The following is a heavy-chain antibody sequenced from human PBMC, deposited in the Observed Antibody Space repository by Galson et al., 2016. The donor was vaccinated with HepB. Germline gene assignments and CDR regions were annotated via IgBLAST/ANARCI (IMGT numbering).Heavy chain of an antibody. J-gene: IGHJ6*02. CDR1: GGSISSNSYY. CDR3: VRGMDV. Sequence: SETLSLTCTVSGGSISSNSYYWGWIRQPPGTGLEWIGSVYYRGGTTYYNSSLKSRVTISVDTSKNQLSLKLTSVTAADTAVYYCVRGMDVWGPGTTVTVSS. V-gene: IGHV4-39*01. CDR2: VYYRGGTT.